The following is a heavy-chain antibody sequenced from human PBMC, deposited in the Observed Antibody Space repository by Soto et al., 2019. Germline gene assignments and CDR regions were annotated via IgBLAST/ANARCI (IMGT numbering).Heavy chain of an antibody. D-gene: IGHD3-9*01. Sequence: EVQLVESGGGLVQPGGSLKLSCAASGFTFSGSAMHWVRQASGKGLEWVGRIRSKANNYATAYAASVKGRFTTSRDDSKNTGYLQMSSLKIEDTAVYYFTYFDAAAGVDYWGQGTLVTVSS. CDR1: GFTFSGSA. CDR2: IRSKANNYAT. CDR3: TYFDAAAGVDY. J-gene: IGHJ4*02. V-gene: IGHV3-73*02.